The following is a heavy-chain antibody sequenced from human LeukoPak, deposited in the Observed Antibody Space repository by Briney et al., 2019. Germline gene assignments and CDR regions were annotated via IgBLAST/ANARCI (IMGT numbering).Heavy chain of an antibody. J-gene: IGHJ3*02. Sequence: PGESLKISCAASGFTFSSYAMHWVRQAPGKGLEWVAVISYDGSNKYYADSVKGRFTISRDNSKNTLYLQMNSLRAEDTAVYYCARVGVGATTDAFDIWGQGTMVTVSS. V-gene: IGHV3-30-3*01. D-gene: IGHD1-26*01. CDR3: ARVGVGATTDAFDI. CDR2: ISYDGSNK. CDR1: GFTFSSYA.